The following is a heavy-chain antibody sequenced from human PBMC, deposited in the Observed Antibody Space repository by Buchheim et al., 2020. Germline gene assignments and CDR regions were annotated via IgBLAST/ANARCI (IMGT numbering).Heavy chain of an antibody. V-gene: IGHV3-23*01. CDR2: ISGSGGST. D-gene: IGHD1-26*01. CDR3: AKVKPDRKALVPGATMLGAFDI. CDR1: GFTFSSYA. J-gene: IGHJ3*02. Sequence: EVQLLESGGGLVQPGGSLRLSCAASGFTFSSYAMSWVRQAPGKGLEWVSAISGSGGSTYYADSVKGRFTISRDNSKNTLYLQMNSLRAEDTAVYYCAKVKPDRKALVPGATMLGAFDIWGQGT.